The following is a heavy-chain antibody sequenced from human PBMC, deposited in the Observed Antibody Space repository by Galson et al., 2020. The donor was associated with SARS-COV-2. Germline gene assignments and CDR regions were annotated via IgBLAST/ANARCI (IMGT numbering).Heavy chain of an antibody. CDR2: IYYIGST. D-gene: IGHD3-10*01. CDR3: ARDPGGSGGKWFDP. Sequence: ASETLSLTCTVSGGSISSSSYYWGWIRQPPGKGLEWIGSIYYIGSTYYNPSLKSRVTISVDTSKNQFSLKLSSVTAADTAVYYCARDPGGSGGKWFDPWGQGTLVTVSS. V-gene: IGHV4-39*07. J-gene: IGHJ5*02. CDR1: GGSISSSSYY.